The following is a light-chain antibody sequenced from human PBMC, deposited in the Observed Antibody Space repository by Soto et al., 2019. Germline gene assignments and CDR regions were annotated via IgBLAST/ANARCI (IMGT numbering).Light chain of an antibody. CDR2: EGI. J-gene: IGLJ1*01. Sequence: QAVVTQPASVSGSPGQSITISRTGTSSTVGGFNVVSWYQQHPGKAPKVIIYEGIKRPSGVSNRFSGSNSGSTASLTISGLQAEDEADYYCCSYVGATTYVFGTGTKVTVL. CDR1: SSTVGGFNV. V-gene: IGLV2-23*01. CDR3: CSYVGATTYV.